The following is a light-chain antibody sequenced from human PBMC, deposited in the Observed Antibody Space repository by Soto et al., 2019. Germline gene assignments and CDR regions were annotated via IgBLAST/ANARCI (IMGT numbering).Light chain of an antibody. V-gene: IGKV3-11*01. CDR3: QQRSAWPT. CDR2: DTS. J-gene: IGKJ2*01. CDR1: QSVNSY. Sequence: EIVLTQSPATLSLSPGERATLSCRASQSVNSYLAWYQQKCGQAPRLLIYDTSNRATCIPDRFSGSGSGTDFSRTISSLEPEDLPVYYYQQRSAWPTFGQGTRLEIK.